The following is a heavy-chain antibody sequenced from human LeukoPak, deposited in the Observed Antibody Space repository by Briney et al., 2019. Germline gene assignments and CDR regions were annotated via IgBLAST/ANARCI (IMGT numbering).Heavy chain of an antibody. J-gene: IGHJ4*02. V-gene: IGHV1-46*01. CDR3: ASHSNSWTSLAY. D-gene: IGHD6-13*01. Sequence: ASVKVSCKASGYTFTSYYMHWVRQAPGQGLEWMGIINPSGGSTSYAQKFQGRVTMTRDMSTSTVYMELSSLRSEDTAVYYCASHSNSWTSLAYWGQGTLVTVSS. CDR1: GYTFTSYY. CDR2: INPSGGST.